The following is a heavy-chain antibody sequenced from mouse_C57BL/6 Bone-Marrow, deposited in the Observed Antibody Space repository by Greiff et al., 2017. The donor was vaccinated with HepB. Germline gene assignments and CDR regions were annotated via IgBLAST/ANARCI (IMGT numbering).Heavy chain of an antibody. V-gene: IGHV5-17*01. CDR3: ARSWDY. CDR1: GFTFSDYG. J-gene: IGHJ2*01. CDR2: ISSGSSTI. Sequence: EVKLMESGGGLVKPGGSLKLSCAASGFTFSDYGMHWVRQAPEKGLEWVAYISSGSSTIYYADTVKGRFTISRDNAKNTLFLQMTSLRSEDTAMYYCARSWDYWGQGTTLTVSS.